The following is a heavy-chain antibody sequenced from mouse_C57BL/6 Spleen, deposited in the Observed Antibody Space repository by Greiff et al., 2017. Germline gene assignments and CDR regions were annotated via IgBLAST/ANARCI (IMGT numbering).Heavy chain of an antibody. D-gene: IGHD2-13*01. Sequence: QVQLKESGAELARPGASVKLSCKASGYTFTSYGISWVKQRTGQGLEWIGEIYPRSGNTYYNEKFKGKATLTADKSSSTAYMELRSLTSEDSAVYFCARLGERFAYWGQGTLVTVSA. CDR2: IYPRSGNT. CDR3: ARLGERFAY. J-gene: IGHJ3*01. CDR1: GYTFTSYG. V-gene: IGHV1-81*01.